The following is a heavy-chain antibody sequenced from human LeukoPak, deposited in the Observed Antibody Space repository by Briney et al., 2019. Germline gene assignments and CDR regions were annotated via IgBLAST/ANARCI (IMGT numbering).Heavy chain of an antibody. CDR1: GGSISTSSYY. D-gene: IGHD4/OR15-4a*01. CDR2: VYYSGST. Sequence: SENLSFTSTVSGGSISTSSYYWGWTRQPPEKGLEWIGSVYYSGSTYYNPSLKSRVTISVDTSKSPFSLELSSVTAADTAVYYCARHDYGGYGGVDYWGQGTLVTVSS. J-gene: IGHJ4*02. V-gene: IGHV4-39*01. CDR3: ARHDYGGYGGVDY.